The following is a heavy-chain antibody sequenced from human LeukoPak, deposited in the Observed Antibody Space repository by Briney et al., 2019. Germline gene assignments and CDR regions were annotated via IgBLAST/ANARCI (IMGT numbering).Heavy chain of an antibody. J-gene: IGHJ5*02. D-gene: IGHD3-16*01. Sequence: GASVKVSCKASGYTFTDYYMHWVRRAPGQGLEWMGWISPNSGGTNYAQKFQGRVTMTRDTSISTAYMELSRLRSDDTAVYYCARDYVGDNWFDPWGQGTLVTVSS. CDR3: ARDYVGDNWFDP. CDR2: ISPNSGGT. V-gene: IGHV1-2*02. CDR1: GYTFTDYY.